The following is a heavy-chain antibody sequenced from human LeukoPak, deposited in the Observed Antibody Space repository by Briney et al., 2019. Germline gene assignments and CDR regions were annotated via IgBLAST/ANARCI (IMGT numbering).Heavy chain of an antibody. Sequence: GGSLRLSCAASGFTFSSYAMSWVRQAPGEGLEGVSAISGSGGSTYYADSVKGRFTISRDNSKNTLYLQMNSLRAEDTAVYYCAKDVGYSSSWYFFGSLDYWGQGTLVTVSS. CDR1: GFTFSSYA. J-gene: IGHJ4*02. D-gene: IGHD6-13*01. V-gene: IGHV3-23*01. CDR3: AKDVGYSSSWYFFGSLDY. CDR2: ISGSGGST.